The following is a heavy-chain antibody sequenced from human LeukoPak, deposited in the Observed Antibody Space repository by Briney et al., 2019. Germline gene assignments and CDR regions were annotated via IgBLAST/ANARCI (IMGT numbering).Heavy chain of an antibody. CDR2: IYSGGST. Sequence: GGSLRLSCAASRFTVSSNYMSCVRQAPGKGLEWVSVIYSGGSTYYADSVKGRFTISRDNSKNTLYLQMNSLRAEDTAVYYCARETGDLYYYYGMDVWGQGTTVTVSS. CDR3: ARETGDLYYYYGMDV. V-gene: IGHV3-66*02. CDR1: RFTVSSNY. J-gene: IGHJ6*02. D-gene: IGHD7-27*01.